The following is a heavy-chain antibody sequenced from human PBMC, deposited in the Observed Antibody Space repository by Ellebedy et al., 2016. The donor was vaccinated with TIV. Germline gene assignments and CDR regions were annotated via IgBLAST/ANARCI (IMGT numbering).Heavy chain of an antibody. Sequence: ESLKISXAASGFTVSSNYMSWVRQAPGKGLEWVSVIYSGGSTYYADSVKGRFTISRDNSKSTLYLQMNSLRAEDTAVYCCAKTDGSGSYVAYDYWGQGILVTVSS. CDR1: GFTVSSNY. V-gene: IGHV3-53*01. D-gene: IGHD3-10*01. CDR3: AKTDGSGSYVAYDY. CDR2: IYSGGST. J-gene: IGHJ4*02.